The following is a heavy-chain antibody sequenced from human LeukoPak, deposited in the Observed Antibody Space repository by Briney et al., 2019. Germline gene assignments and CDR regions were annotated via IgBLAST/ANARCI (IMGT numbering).Heavy chain of an antibody. D-gene: IGHD5-18*01. J-gene: IGHJ3*02. CDR1: GGSISSYY. CDR2: IYYSGST. V-gene: IGHV4-59*01. Sequence: PSETLSLTCTVSGGSISSYYWSWVRQPPGKGLEWVGYIYYSGSTNYNPSLKSRVTISVDTSKNQFSLKLSSVTAADTAVYYCARGFHSYDAFDICGQGTMVTVSS. CDR3: ARGFHSYDAFDI.